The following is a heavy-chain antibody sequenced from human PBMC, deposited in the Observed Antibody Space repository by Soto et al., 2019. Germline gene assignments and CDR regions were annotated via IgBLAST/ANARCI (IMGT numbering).Heavy chain of an antibody. CDR3: ARGVGATGGMDV. Sequence: SETLSLTCTVSGGSISSGGYYWSWIRQHPGKGLEWIGYIYYSGSTYYNPSLKSRVTISVDTSKNQFSLKLSSVTAADTAVYYCARGVGATGGMDVWGQGTTVTVSS. V-gene: IGHV4-31*03. J-gene: IGHJ6*02. CDR2: IYYSGST. D-gene: IGHD1-26*01. CDR1: GGSISSGGYY.